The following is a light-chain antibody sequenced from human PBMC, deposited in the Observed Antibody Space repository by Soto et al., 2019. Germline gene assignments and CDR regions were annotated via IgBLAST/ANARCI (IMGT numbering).Light chain of an antibody. Sequence: VLTQPPESLSVSPLQTALISCTASQTIGNKLAWYLQRPGQAPRLLMYGASTRATDIPARFSGSGSGTEFTLTITGLQSEDFAVYYCQQYNGWPWTFGLGTKVDIK. J-gene: IGKJ1*01. CDR2: GAS. CDR1: QTIGNK. V-gene: IGKV3-15*01. CDR3: QQYNGWPWT.